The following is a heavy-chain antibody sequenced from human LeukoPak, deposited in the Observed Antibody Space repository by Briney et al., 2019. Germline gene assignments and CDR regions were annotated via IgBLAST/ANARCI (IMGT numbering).Heavy chain of an antibody. CDR3: ARDQRRYCSSTSCYSFDY. Sequence: GGALRLSCAASGVTFSSYAMHWGRQAPGKGGEWGAVISYDGSNKYYADSEKGRFTISRDNSKNTLCLQMNSLRAEDTAVYYCARDQRRYCSSTSCYSFDYWGQGTLVTVSS. V-gene: IGHV3-30*04. CDR1: GVTFSSYA. CDR2: ISYDGSNK. J-gene: IGHJ4*02. D-gene: IGHD2-2*01.